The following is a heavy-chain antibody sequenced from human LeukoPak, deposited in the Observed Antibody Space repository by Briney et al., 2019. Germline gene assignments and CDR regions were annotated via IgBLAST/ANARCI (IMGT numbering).Heavy chain of an antibody. Sequence: GGSLRLSCAASGFTFSTYTMNWVRQAPGKGLEWVSSISSSSSDIYYADSVKGRFTISRDNAKNSLYLQMNSPRAEDRAVYYCARAMVATNWYFDYWGQGTLVTVSS. CDR2: ISSSSSDI. D-gene: IGHD5-12*01. CDR1: GFTFSTYT. J-gene: IGHJ4*02. V-gene: IGHV3-21*01. CDR3: ARAMVATNWYFDY.